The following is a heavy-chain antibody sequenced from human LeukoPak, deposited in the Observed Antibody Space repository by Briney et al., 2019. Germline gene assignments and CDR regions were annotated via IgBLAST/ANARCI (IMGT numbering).Heavy chain of an antibody. Sequence: ASVKVSCKASGYTFTSYDINWVRQATGQGLEWMGWMNPNSGNTGYAQKFQGRVTMTRNTSISTAYMELRSLRSDDTAVYYCAREPTVGGAIDYWGQGTLVTVSS. CDR2: MNPNSGNT. CDR3: AREPTVGGAIDY. V-gene: IGHV1-8*01. CDR1: GYTFTSYD. J-gene: IGHJ4*02. D-gene: IGHD1-26*01.